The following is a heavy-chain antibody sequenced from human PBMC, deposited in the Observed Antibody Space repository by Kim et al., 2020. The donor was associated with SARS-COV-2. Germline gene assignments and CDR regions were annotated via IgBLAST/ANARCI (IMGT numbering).Heavy chain of an antibody. D-gene: IGHD3-16*01. CDR1: GFTFSSQW. Sequence: GGSLRLSCVGSGFTFSSQWMTWVRQAPGRGLEWVANINQDGSDKLFGDSVRGRFTISRDNSKNSLYLHMNSLRVEDTAVYYCVRYLGRGTFDSWSQGTLVTVSS. CDR3: VRYLGRGTFDS. CDR2: INQDGSDK. V-gene: IGHV3-7*03. J-gene: IGHJ4*02.